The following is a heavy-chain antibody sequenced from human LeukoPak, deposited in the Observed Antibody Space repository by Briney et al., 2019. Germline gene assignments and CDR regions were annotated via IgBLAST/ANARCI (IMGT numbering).Heavy chain of an antibody. CDR2: ISSSSSTI. Sequence: GGSLRLSCAASGFTFSSYSMNWVRQAPGKGLEWVSYISSSSSTIYYAASVKGRFTISRDNAKNSLYLQMNSLRAEDTAVYYCARSGVATIIDAFDIWGQGTMVTVSS. CDR1: GFTFSSYS. V-gene: IGHV3-48*01. CDR3: ARSGVATIIDAFDI. J-gene: IGHJ3*02. D-gene: IGHD5-12*01.